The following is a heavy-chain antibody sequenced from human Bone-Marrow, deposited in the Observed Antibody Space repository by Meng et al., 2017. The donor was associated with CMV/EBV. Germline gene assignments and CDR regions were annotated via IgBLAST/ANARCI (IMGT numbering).Heavy chain of an antibody. V-gene: IGHV3-23*01. CDR1: GFTFSSYA. CDR2: ISGSGGST. CDR3: ARAGEKYQLNWFDP. Sequence: GGSLRLSCAASGFTFSSYAMSWVRQAPGKGLEWVSAISGSGGSTYYADSVKGRFTISRDNSKNTLYLQMNSLRAEDTAVYYCARAGEKYQLNWFDPWGQGTLVTVSS. J-gene: IGHJ5*02. D-gene: IGHD2-2*01.